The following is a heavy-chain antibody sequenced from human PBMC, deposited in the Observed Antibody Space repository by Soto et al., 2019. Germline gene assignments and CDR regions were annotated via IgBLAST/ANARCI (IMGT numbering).Heavy chain of an antibody. J-gene: IGHJ4*02. CDR3: ARVGITIFGAIDY. V-gene: IGHV3-7*03. CDR2: IKQDGSEK. Sequence: GWSLRLACASSVFTFISYWMRWVRQAPGKGLEWVADIKQDGSEKYYVDSVKGRVTISRDNAKNSLYLQMNRLRAEDTAVYYCARVGITIFGAIDYWGQGTLVTVSS. D-gene: IGHD3-3*01. CDR1: VFTFISYW.